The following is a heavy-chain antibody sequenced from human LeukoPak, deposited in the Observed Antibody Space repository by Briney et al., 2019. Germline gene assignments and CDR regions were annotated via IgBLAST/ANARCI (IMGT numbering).Heavy chain of an antibody. D-gene: IGHD2-2*01. CDR2: ISWNSGSI. J-gene: IGHJ6*03. Sequence: GGSLRLSCAGSGFTFDDDAMHGGRQAPGKGLEWVSVISWNSGSIGYADSVKGRFTISRDNAKNSLYLQMNSLRAEDMALYSCAKGARPGYCTSTSCPEDYYYYMDVWGKGTTVTVSS. CDR3: AKGARPGYCTSTSCPEDYYYYMDV. CDR1: GFTFDDDA. V-gene: IGHV3-9*03.